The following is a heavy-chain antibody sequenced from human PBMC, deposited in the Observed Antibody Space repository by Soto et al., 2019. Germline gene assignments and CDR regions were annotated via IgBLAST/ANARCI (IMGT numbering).Heavy chain of an antibody. J-gene: IGHJ6*02. V-gene: IGHV5-51*01. CDR3: ARHYCSSTSCYPVYYYYYGMDV. D-gene: IGHD2-2*01. CDR2: IYPGDSDT. CDR1: GYSFTSYW. Sequence: PGESLKISCKGSGYSFTSYWIGWVRQMPGKGLEWMGIIYPGDSDTRYSPSFQGQVTISADKSISTAYPQWSSLKASDTAMYYCARHYCSSTSCYPVYYYYYGMDVWGQGTTVTVSS.